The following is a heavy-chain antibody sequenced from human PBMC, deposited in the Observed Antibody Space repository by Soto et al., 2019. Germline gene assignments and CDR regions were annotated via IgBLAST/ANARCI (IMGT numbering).Heavy chain of an antibody. D-gene: IGHD6-19*01. J-gene: IGHJ4*02. CDR3: EHIVVAGLGYYFDY. Sequence: QITLKESGPTLVKPTQTLTLTCTFSGFSLSSTRMAVGWIRQPPGKALEWLALIYWDDDKRYSPFLKSRLTVTKDTSKNQGVLTMSNMDPVDTATYYCEHIVVAGLGYYFDYWGQGTLVTVSS. CDR1: GFSLSSTRMA. CDR2: IYWDDDK. V-gene: IGHV2-5*02.